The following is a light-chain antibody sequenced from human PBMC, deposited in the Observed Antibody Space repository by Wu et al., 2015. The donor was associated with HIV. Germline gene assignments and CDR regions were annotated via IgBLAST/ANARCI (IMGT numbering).Light chain of an antibody. Sequence: DIQMTQSPSSLSASVGDRVTITCRASQGIGSYLAWYQQKPGKVPKLLIYAASTLQSGVPSRFSGSGSGTKFTLTINSLQPDDFATYYCQRLYDYPLWIFGQGTKLELK. V-gene: IGKV1-9*01. CDR2: AAS. CDR3: QRLYDYPLWI. J-gene: IGKJ2*04. CDR1: QGIGSY.